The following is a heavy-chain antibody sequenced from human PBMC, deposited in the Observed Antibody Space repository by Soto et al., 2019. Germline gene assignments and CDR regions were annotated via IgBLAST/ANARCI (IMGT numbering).Heavy chain of an antibody. Sequence: QVQLVQSGAEVKKPGSSVKVSCKASGGTFSSYAISWVRQAPGQGLEWMGGIIPIFGTANYAQKLQGRVTMTTDTSTSTAYMELRSLRSDDTAVYYCARVPLDGDYVGGFDPWGQGTLVTVSS. CDR2: IIPIFGTA. CDR1: GGTFSSYA. J-gene: IGHJ5*02. V-gene: IGHV1-69*06. CDR3: ARVPLDGDYVGGFDP. D-gene: IGHD4-17*01.